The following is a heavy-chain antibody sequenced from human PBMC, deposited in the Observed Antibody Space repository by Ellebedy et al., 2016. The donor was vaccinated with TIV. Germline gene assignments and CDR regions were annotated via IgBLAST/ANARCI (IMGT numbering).Heavy chain of an antibody. V-gene: IGHV3-23*01. Sequence: GESLKISCAASGFTFSRSAMSWVRQAPGKGLEWVSAISGSGGSTYYADSVKGRFTISRDNSKNTLYLQMNSLRAEDTAVYYCAKEGGGIAVAGSDYWGQGTLVTVSS. CDR2: ISGSGGST. J-gene: IGHJ4*02. D-gene: IGHD6-19*01. CDR1: GFTFSRSA. CDR3: AKEGGGIAVAGSDY.